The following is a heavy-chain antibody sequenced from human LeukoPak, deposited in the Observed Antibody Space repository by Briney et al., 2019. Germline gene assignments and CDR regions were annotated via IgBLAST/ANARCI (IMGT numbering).Heavy chain of an antibody. V-gene: IGHV3-23*01. Sequence: GSLRLSCAASGFTFSSYAMSWVRQAPGKGLEWVSAISGSGGSTYYADSVKGRFTISRDNSKNTLYLQMNSLRAEDTAVYHCARGSIAARPALDYWGQGTLVTVSS. J-gene: IGHJ4*02. D-gene: IGHD6-6*01. CDR2: ISGSGGST. CDR3: ARGSIAARPALDY. CDR1: GFTFSSYA.